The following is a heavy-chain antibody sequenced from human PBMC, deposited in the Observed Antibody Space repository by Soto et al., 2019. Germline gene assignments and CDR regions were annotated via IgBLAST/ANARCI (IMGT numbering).Heavy chain of an antibody. D-gene: IGHD3-10*02. J-gene: IGHJ6*02. Sequence: SETLSLTCAVSGGSISSSNWWSWVSQPPGKGLEWIGEIYHSGSTNYNPSLKSRVTISVDKSKNQFSLKLSSVTAADTAVYYCASVRGGYYYAMDVWGQGTTVTVSS. CDR2: IYHSGST. CDR3: ASVRGGYYYAMDV. V-gene: IGHV4-4*02. CDR1: GGSISSSNW.